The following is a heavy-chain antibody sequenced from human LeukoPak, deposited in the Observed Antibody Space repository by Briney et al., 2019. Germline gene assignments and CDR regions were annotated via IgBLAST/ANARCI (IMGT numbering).Heavy chain of an antibody. J-gene: IGHJ4*02. CDR2: ISSSGSTI. Sequence: GGSLRLSCAASGFTFSSYEMNWVRQAPGKGLEWVSHISSSGSTIYYADSVKGRFTISRDNAKNSLYLQMNSLRAEDTAVYYCAWTRWGLYDYWGQGTLVTVSS. D-gene: IGHD2-21*01. CDR3: AWTRWGLYDY. CDR1: GFTFSSYE. V-gene: IGHV3-48*03.